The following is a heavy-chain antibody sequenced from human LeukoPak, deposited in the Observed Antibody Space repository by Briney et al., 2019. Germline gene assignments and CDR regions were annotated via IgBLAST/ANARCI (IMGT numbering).Heavy chain of an antibody. J-gene: IGHJ4*02. D-gene: IGHD1-26*01. V-gene: IGHV3-30*02. CDR1: GFTFSSAG. CDR3: AKDRGTYYFGDY. Sequence: GGSLRLSCAASGFTFSSAGMHWVRQAPGKGLEWMAFILSDGSNLYYADSVKGRFTISRDNSKNTLYLQMNSLRAEDTVVYYCAKDRGTYYFGDYWGQGTLVTVSS. CDR2: ILSDGSNL.